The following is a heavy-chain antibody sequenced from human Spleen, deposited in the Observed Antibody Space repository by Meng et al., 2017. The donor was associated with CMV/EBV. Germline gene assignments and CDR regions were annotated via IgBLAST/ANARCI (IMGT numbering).Heavy chain of an antibody. CDR1: GGSISSSSYY. J-gene: IGHJ4*02. Sequence: SETLSLTCTVSGGSISSSSYYWGWIRQPPGKGLEWIGSIYYSGSTYYNPSLKSRVTISVDTSKNQFSPKLSSVTAADTAVYYCARHLHQLPNYYFDYWGQGTLVTVSS. V-gene: IGHV4-39*01. CDR3: ARHLHQLPNYYFDY. CDR2: IYYSGST. D-gene: IGHD2-2*01.